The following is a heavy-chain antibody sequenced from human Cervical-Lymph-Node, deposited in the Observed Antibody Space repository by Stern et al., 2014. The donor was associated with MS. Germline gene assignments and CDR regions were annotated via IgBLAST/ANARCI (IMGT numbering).Heavy chain of an antibody. D-gene: IGHD3-22*01. V-gene: IGHV3-7*01. J-gene: IGHJ4*02. CDR3: ARAGDYYYDSSGYPLFFDY. Sequence: EVQLVQSGGGLVQPGGSLRLSCAASGFTFSSYWMSWVRQAPGKGLEWVANIKQDGSEKYYVDSVKGRFTISRDNAKNSLYLQMNSLRAEDTAVYYCARAGDYYYDSSGYPLFFDYWGQGTLVTVSS. CDR1: GFTFSSYW. CDR2: IKQDGSEK.